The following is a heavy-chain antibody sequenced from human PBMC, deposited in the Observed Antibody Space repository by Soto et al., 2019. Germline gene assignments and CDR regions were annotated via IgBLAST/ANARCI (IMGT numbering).Heavy chain of an antibody. CDR2: ISYDGSNK. J-gene: IGHJ4*02. D-gene: IGHD4-17*01. Sequence: GGSLRLSCAASGFTFSTYGMHWVRQAPGKGLEWVAVISYDGSNKYYADSVKGRFTISRDNSKNTLYLQMNSLRAEDTAVYYCAKAHHYGDYGRYFDYWGQGTLVTVSS. V-gene: IGHV3-30*18. CDR3: AKAHHYGDYGRYFDY. CDR1: GFTFSTYG.